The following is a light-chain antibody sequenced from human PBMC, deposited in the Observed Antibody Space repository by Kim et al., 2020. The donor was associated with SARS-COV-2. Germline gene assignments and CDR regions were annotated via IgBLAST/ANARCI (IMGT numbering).Light chain of an antibody. CDR1: GSDVGGYNY. J-gene: IGLJ3*02. Sequence: PGQSITISCTGTGSDVGGYNYVSWYQQHPGKAPKLMIYDVSKRPSGVSNRFSGSKSGNTASLTISGLQAEDEADYYCSSYTSSSTLFGGGTQLTVL. CDR3: SSYTSSSTL. CDR2: DVS. V-gene: IGLV2-14*04.